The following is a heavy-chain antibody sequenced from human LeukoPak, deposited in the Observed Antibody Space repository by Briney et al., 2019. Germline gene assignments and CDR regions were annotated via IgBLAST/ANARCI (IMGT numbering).Heavy chain of an antibody. J-gene: IGHJ4*02. CDR1: GFTFSSYG. CDR2: IWYDGSNK. CDR3: ATEDGYNGK. Sequence: GRSLRLSCAASGFTFSSYGMHWVRQAPGKGPEWVAVIWYDGSNKYYADSVKGRFTISRDNSKNTLYLQMNSLRAEDTAVYYCATEDGYNGKWGQGTLVTVSS. D-gene: IGHD5-24*01. V-gene: IGHV3-33*01.